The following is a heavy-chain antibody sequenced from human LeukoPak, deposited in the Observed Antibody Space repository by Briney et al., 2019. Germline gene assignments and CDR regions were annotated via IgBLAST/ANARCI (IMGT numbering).Heavy chain of an antibody. D-gene: IGHD6-13*01. J-gene: IGHJ4*02. Sequence: GGSLRLSCTASGFTFGDYAMSWFRQAPGKGLEWVGFTRSKAYGGTTEYAASVKGRFTISRDDSKSIAYLQMNSLKTEDTAVYYCTRDQQLVPFFFDYWGQGTLVTVSS. CDR1: GFTFGDYA. CDR3: TRDQQLVPFFFDY. V-gene: IGHV3-49*03. CDR2: TRSKAYGGTT.